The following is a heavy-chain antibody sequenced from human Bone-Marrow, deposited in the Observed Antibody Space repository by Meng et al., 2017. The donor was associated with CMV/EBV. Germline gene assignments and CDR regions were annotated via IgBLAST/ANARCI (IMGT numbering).Heavy chain of an antibody. CDR3: AGHTLPYDGFDL. D-gene: IGHD3-10*01. CDR1: GIPFRDYY. J-gene: IGHJ3*01. CDR2: ISDSSISI. V-gene: IGHV3-11*01. Sequence: WEAAGIPFRDYYRGWIRHAPGKGLGWVSDISDSSISIDYAGSVKGRFTISRDNAKNSLYLQMNDLRAEDTAIYYCAGHTLPYDGFDLWGQGTMVTVSS.